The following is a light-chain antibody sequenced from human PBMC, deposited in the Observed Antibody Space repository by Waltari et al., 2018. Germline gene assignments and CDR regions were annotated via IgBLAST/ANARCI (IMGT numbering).Light chain of an antibody. V-gene: IGLV2-14*01. Sequence: QSALTQPASVSGSPGQSITISCTGSSSDVGGYNYVSWYQQYPGKIPKIMIYEVNKRPSGVSSRCSGSKSGNAASLTISGLQADDEADYYCSSFTSRHLYVFGTGTAVTVL. CDR2: EVN. CDR3: SSFTSRHLYV. CDR1: SSDVGGYNY. J-gene: IGLJ1*01.